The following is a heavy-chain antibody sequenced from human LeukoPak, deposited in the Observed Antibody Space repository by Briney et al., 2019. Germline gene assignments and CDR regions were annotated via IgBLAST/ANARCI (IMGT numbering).Heavy chain of an antibody. CDR1: GYTFIGYY. D-gene: IGHD5-12*01. V-gene: IGHV1-2*02. CDR3: ARGSGYDFRAFDI. Sequence: ASVKVSCKASGYTFIGYYLHWLRQAPGQGPELIGWINPNSGGTNYSEKFQGRVTMTRDTSISTAYMELSRLRSDDTAVYYCARGSGYDFRAFDIWGQGTMVTVSS. CDR2: INPNSGGT. J-gene: IGHJ3*02.